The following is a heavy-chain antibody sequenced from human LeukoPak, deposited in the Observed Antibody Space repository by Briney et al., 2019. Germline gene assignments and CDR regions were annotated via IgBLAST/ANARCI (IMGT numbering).Heavy chain of an antibody. CDR2: INPNSGGT. V-gene: IGHV1-2*06. CDR1: GYTFTGYY. CDR3: ARHPLGYCSSTGCYAWEN. D-gene: IGHD2-2*01. J-gene: IGHJ4*02. Sequence: ASVKVSCKASGYTFTGYYMHWVRQAPGQGLEWMGRINPNSGGTNYAQKFQGRVTMTRDTSISTAYMELSRLRSDDTAVYYCARHPLGYCSSTGCYAWENWGQGTLVTVSS.